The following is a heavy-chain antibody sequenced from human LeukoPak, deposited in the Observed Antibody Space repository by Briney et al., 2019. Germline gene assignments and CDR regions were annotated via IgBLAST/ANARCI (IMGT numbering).Heavy chain of an antibody. CDR3: ARKGIGSSRYQNMDV. D-gene: IGHD6-25*01. CDR2: ISIEGGRT. J-gene: IGHJ6*03. Sequence: PGGSLRLSWAASGFTFSSYAMSWVRHAPGKGPEWVSTISIEGGRTYYADSVKGRFTVSRDTSKNTLYLQMNSLRAEHTAVYYCARKGIGSSRYQNMDVWGKGTTVTVSS. CDR1: GFTFSSYA. V-gene: IGHV3-23*01.